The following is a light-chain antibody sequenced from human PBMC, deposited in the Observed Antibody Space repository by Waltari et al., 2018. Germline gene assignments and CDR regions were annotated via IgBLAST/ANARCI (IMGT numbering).Light chain of an antibody. CDR1: SRDVGWSPL. Sequence: QSALTQPASVSGSPGQSLTIPCTGSSRDVGWSPLVPWYLQHPGKAPKLIIYEVTKRPSGVSNRFSGSKSGNTASLTISGLQAEDEADYYCYSYAGGRVFGTGTKVTVL. CDR2: EVT. CDR3: YSYAGGRV. J-gene: IGLJ1*01. V-gene: IGLV2-23*02.